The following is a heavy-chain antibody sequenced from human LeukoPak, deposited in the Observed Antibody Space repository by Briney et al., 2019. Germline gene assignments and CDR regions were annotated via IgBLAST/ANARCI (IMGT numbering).Heavy chain of an antibody. D-gene: IGHD3-22*01. V-gene: IGHV3-48*01. Sequence: GGSLRLSCAASGFIFSSYSMNWVRQAPGKGLEWISFISSVSSTIFYADSVKGRFNISRDNVKNSLYLQMNSLRAEDTAVYYCARVRYDSSGYYSLSDYWGQGTLVTVSS. CDR1: GFIFSSYS. CDR3: ARVRYDSSGYYSLSDY. CDR2: ISSVSSTI. J-gene: IGHJ4*02.